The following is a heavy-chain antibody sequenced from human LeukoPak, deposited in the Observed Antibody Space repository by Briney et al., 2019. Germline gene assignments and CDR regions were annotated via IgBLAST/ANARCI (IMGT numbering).Heavy chain of an antibody. Sequence: SETLSLTCAVYGGSLSGYYWSWIRQPPGKGLEWIGQITHSGITNYNPSLKSRVTISLDTSKNQFSLNLSSVTAADTAVYYCARRAGFGEALDFDYWGQGTLVTVSS. CDR1: GGSLSGYY. CDR3: ARRAGFGEALDFDY. D-gene: IGHD3-10*01. CDR2: ITHSGIT. V-gene: IGHV4-34*01. J-gene: IGHJ4*02.